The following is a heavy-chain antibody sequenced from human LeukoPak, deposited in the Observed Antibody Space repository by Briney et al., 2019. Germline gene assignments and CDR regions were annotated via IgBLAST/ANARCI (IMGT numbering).Heavy chain of an antibody. CDR3: AIGDTAMAPASMGDV. D-gene: IGHD5-18*01. J-gene: IGHJ6*04. CDR1: GFNFNIYS. CDR2: ISWDGGST. V-gene: IGHV3-43*01. Sequence: PGGSLRLSCRASGFNFNIYSMNWVRQAPGKGLEWVSLISWDGGSTYYADSVKGRFTISRDNSKNSLYLQMNSLRTEDTALYYCAIGDTAMAPASMGDVWGKGTTVTVSS.